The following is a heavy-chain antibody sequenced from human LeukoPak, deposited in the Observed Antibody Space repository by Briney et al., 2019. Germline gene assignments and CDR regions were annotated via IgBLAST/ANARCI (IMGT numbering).Heavy chain of an antibody. J-gene: IGHJ6*02. Sequence: GASVKVSYKASGYTFTSYGISWVRQAPGQGLEWMGWISAYNGNTNYAQKLQGRVTMTTDTSTSTAYMELRSLRSDDTAVYYCARAPRSGSYYRDYYYGMDVWGQGTTVTVSS. CDR3: ARAPRSGSYYRDYYYGMDV. CDR2: ISAYNGNT. D-gene: IGHD1-26*01. V-gene: IGHV1-18*01. CDR1: GYTFTSYG.